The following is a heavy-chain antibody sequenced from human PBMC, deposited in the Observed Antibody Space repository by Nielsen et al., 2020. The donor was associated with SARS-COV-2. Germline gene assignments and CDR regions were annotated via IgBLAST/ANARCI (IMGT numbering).Heavy chain of an antibody. CDR2: IWYDGSNK. CDR1: GFTFSSYG. J-gene: IGHJ3*02. V-gene: IGHV3-33*01. Sequence: GESLKISCAASGFTFSSYGMHWVRQAPGKGLEWVAVIWYDGSNKYYADSVKGRFTISRDNAKNSLYVQMSSLRAEDTALYHCARGNWNSQAFDIWGQGTMVIVSS. CDR3: ARGNWNSQAFDI. D-gene: IGHD1-7*01.